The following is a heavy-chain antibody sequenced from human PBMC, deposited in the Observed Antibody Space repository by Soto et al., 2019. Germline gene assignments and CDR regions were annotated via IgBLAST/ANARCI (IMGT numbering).Heavy chain of an antibody. V-gene: IGHV4-59*01. CDR2: FYYSGST. Sequence: QVQLQESGPGLVKPSETLSLTCTVSGGSISSYYWSWIRQPPGKGLEWIGYFYYSGSTNYNPSLKSRVTISVDTSKNQFSLKLSSVTAADTAVYYCARVGYSQWDYYYYYMDVWGKGTTVTVSS. CDR1: GGSISSYY. D-gene: IGHD4-4*01. CDR3: ARVGYSQWDYYYYYMDV. J-gene: IGHJ6*03.